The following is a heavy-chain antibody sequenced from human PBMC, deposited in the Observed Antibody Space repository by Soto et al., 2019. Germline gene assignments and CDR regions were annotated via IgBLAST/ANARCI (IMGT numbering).Heavy chain of an antibody. J-gene: IGHJ4*02. CDR1: GFTFSTYE. CDR3: ARIGTVLTPDDS. V-gene: IGHV3-48*03. Sequence: LRLSCVGSGFTFSTYEMQWVRQAPGKGLEWVSYISSGGSTIFYGESVKGRFTVSRDNDRSSLYLQMNSLRVEDSGVYYCARIGTVLTPDDSWGQGTLVTVSS. CDR2: ISSGGSTI. D-gene: IGHD2-21*02.